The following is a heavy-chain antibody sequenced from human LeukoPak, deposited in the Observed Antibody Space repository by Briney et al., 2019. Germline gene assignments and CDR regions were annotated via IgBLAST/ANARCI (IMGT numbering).Heavy chain of an antibody. V-gene: IGHV1-69*05. Sequence: GASVKVSCTASGGTFSSYAISWVRQAPGQGLEWMGGTIPIFGTANYAQKFQGRVTITTDVSTSTAYMELSSLRSEDTAVYYCARGRTQRRNYYYYMDVWGKGTTVTVSS. CDR2: TIPIFGTA. D-gene: IGHD6-25*01. CDR3: ARGRTQRRNYYYYMDV. CDR1: GGTFSSYA. J-gene: IGHJ6*03.